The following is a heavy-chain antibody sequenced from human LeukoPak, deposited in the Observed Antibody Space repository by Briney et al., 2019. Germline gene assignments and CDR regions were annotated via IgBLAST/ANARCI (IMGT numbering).Heavy chain of an antibody. V-gene: IGHV4-39*01. CDR1: GGSISSSSYY. CDR3: ARGLGWLPWGWNPTYYFDD. D-gene: IGHD5-24*01. J-gene: IGHJ4*02. CDR2: IYYSGST. Sequence: SETLSLTCTVSGGSISSSSYYWGWIRQPPGKGLEWIGSIYYSGSTYYNPSLKSRVTISVDTSKNQFSLKLSSVTAADTAVYYCARGLGWLPWGWNPTYYFDDWGQGTLVTVSS.